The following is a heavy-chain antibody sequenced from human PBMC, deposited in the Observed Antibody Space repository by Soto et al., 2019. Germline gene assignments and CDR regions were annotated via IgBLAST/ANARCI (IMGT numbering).Heavy chain of an antibody. CDR1: GYTFASYY. Sequence: ASVKVSCKASGYTFASYYMRWVRQAPGQGLEWMGIINPSGGSTSYAQKFQGRVTMTRDTSTSTVYMELSSLRSEDTAVYYCARAPILPLSPDQYCSSTSCPDYYYGMDVWGQGTTVTVSS. V-gene: IGHV1-46*03. CDR2: INPSGGST. D-gene: IGHD2-2*01. J-gene: IGHJ6*02. CDR3: ARAPILPLSPDQYCSSTSCPDYYYGMDV.